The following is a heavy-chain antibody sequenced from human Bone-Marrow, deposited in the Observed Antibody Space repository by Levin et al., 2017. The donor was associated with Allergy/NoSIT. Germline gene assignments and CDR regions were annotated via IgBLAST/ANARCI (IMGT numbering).Heavy chain of an antibody. CDR3: ARGNARNKGGYYYYGLDV. V-gene: IGHV1-8*01. CDR2: MNPHTGNS. D-gene: IGHD1/OR15-1a*01. CDR1: GYTFGSFD. J-gene: IGHJ6*02. Sequence: GASVKVSCKASGYTFGSFDINWVRQATGQGREWMGWMNPHTGNSDFVQKFQGRVTMTRNTSISTAYMELNSLRSDDTAVYYCARGNARNKGGYYYYGLDVWGQGTTVIVSS.